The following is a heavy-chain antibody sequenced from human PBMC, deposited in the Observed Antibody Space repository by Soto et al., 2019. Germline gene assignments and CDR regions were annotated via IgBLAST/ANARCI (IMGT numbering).Heavy chain of an antibody. D-gene: IGHD3-22*01. V-gene: IGHV4-31*03. CDR1: GGSISSGGYY. Sequence: SETLSLTCTVSGGSISSGGYYWSWIRQHPGKGLEWIGYIYYSGSTYYNPSLKSRVTISVDTSKNQFSLKLSSVTAADTAVYYCARGYYDSSYYVDYWGQGTLVTVSS. J-gene: IGHJ4*02. CDR3: ARGYYDSSYYVDY. CDR2: IYYSGST.